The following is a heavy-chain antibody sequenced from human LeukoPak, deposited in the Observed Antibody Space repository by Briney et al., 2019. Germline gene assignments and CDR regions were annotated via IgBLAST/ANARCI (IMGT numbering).Heavy chain of an antibody. CDR3: ARDRGIVVVPAAMPHNWFVP. Sequence: ASVKVSCKASGYTFTGYYMHWVRQAPGQGLEWMGWINPNSGGTNYAQKFQGRVTMTRDTSISTAYMELSRLRSDDTAVYYCARDRGIVVVPAAMPHNWFVPWGQGTLVTVSS. CDR2: INPNSGGT. CDR1: GYTFTGYY. D-gene: IGHD2-2*01. V-gene: IGHV1-2*02. J-gene: IGHJ5*02.